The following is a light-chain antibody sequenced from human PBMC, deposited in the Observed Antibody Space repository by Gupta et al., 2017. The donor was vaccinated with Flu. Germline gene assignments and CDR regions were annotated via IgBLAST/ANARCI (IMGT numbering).Light chain of an antibody. V-gene: IGLV2-18*02. CDR3: SSYTRSSTVV. Sequence: VTISCTGTSSDVGAYNRVSWYQQPPGTAPKLMIYEVSNRPSGVPDRFSGSKSGNTASLTISGLQAEDEADYYCSSYTRSSTVVFGGGTKLTVL. J-gene: IGLJ2*01. CDR1: SSDVGAYNR. CDR2: EVS.